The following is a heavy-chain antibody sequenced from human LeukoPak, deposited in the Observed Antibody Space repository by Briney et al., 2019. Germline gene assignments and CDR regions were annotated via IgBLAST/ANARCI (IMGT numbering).Heavy chain of an antibody. CDR2: ISGSGGST. Sequence: PGGSLRLSCAASGFTFSSYAMSWVRQAPGKGLEWVSAISGSGGSTYYADSVKGRFTISRDNSKNTLYLQMNSLRAEDTAVYYCAKDGRPYDSSGYYAHPPDYWGQGTLVTVSS. V-gene: IGHV3-23*01. D-gene: IGHD3-22*01. CDR1: GFTFSSYA. CDR3: AKDGRPYDSSGYYAHPPDY. J-gene: IGHJ4*02.